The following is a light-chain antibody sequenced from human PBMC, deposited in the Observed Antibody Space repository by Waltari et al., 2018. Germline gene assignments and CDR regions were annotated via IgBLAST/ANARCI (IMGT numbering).Light chain of an antibody. CDR2: GAF. CDR1: QTIRTTY. V-gene: IGKV3-20*01. J-gene: IGKJ4*01. Sequence: EIVLTQSPGTLSLSPGEGATLSCRTSQTIRTTYLAWYQQKPGQAPTLLIYGAFTRATGIPDRFTGSGSGTDFSLTISSLEPEDCATYYCQQYDVSPLTIGGGTKLEIK. CDR3: QQYDVSPLT.